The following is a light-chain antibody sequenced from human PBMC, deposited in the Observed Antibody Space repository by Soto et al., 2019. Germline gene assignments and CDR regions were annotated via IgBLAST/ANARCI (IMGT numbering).Light chain of an antibody. CDR3: SSYAGSNKRFV. CDR2: EVT. J-gene: IGLJ1*01. CDR1: SSDVGGYNF. V-gene: IGLV2-8*01. Sequence: QSALTQPPSASGSPGQSVAISCTGTSSDVGGYNFVSWYQQHPGKAPKLIIYEVTKRPSGVPDRFSGSKSGNTASLTVSGIQAHDEADYFYSSYAGSNKRFVFGTGTKLTVL.